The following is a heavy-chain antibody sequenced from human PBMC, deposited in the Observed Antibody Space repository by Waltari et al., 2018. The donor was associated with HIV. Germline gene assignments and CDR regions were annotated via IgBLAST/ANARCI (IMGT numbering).Heavy chain of an antibody. D-gene: IGHD3-3*01. Sequence: QLQLQESGPGLVKPSETLSLTCSVSGGSISGNRHYWGWIRQPTGKGLEWIGSIYYSGNTYYKSSLQSRITISLDMSKNLFSLNLRSVTATDTAVYYCARVSAWFHLEGGDVWGQGTTVTVSS. CDR2: IYYSGNT. V-gene: IGHV4-39*01. J-gene: IGHJ6*02. CDR3: ARVSAWFHLEGGDV. CDR1: GGSISGNRHY.